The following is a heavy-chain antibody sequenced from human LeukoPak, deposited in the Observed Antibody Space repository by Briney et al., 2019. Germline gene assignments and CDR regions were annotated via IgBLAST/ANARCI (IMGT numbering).Heavy chain of an antibody. V-gene: IGHV1-18*01. CDR3: ARVMSPGGSGPHYYYYMDV. D-gene: IGHD3-16*01. J-gene: IGHJ6*03. Sequence: GASVKVSCKASGYTFTSYGISWVRQAPGQGLEWMGWISAYNGNTNYAQKLQGRVTMTTDTSTSTAYMELRSLRSDDTAVYYCARVMSPGGSGPHYYYYMDVWGKGTTVTVSS. CDR2: ISAYNGNT. CDR1: GYTFTSYG.